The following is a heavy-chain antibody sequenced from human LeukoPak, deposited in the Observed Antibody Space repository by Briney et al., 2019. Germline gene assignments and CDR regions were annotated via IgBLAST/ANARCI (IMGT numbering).Heavy chain of an antibody. J-gene: IGHJ6*04. Sequence: GGSLRLSCAASGFTFSSYEMNWVRQAPGQGLEWVSWINSSSSTIYYADSFKGRFTISRDNAKNTLYLQMNSLRAEDTAVYYCVELGITMIGGVWGKGTTVTISS. CDR2: INSSSSTI. D-gene: IGHD3-10*02. V-gene: IGHV3-48*03. CDR3: VELGITMIGGV. CDR1: GFTFSSYE.